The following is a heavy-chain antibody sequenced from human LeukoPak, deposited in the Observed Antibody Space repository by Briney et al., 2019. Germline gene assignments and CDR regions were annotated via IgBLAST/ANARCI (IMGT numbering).Heavy chain of an antibody. D-gene: IGHD3-22*01. J-gene: IGHJ4*02. CDR3: AKEERYYYDSSGYYYLYFGY. V-gene: IGHV3-30*18. Sequence: PGGSLRLSCAASGFTFSSYGMHWVRQAPGKGLEWVAVISYDGSNEYYADSVKGRFTISRDNSKNTLYLQMNSLRAEDTAVYYCAKEERYYYDSSGYYYLYFGYWGQGTLSPSPQ. CDR1: GFTFSSYG. CDR2: ISYDGSNE.